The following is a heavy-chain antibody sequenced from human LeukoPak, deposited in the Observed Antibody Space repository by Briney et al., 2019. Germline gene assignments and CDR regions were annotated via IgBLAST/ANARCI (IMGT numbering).Heavy chain of an antibody. J-gene: IGHJ5*02. Sequence: SETLSLTCTVSGGSISSSSYYWGWIRQPPGKGLEWIGSIYYSGSTYYNPSLKSRVTISVDTSKNQFSLKLSSVTAADTAVYYCARTPYNSMVRGPHLPRVWFDPWGQGTLVTVSS. D-gene: IGHD3-10*01. V-gene: IGHV4-39*07. CDR1: GGSISSSSYY. CDR3: ARTPYNSMVRGPHLPRVWFDP. CDR2: IYYSGST.